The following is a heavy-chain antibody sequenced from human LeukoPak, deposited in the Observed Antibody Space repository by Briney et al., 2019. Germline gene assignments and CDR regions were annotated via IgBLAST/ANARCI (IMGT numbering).Heavy chain of an antibody. CDR1: GTSISSYH. J-gene: IGHJ3*02. CDR2: IYNIAGT. CDR3: ARTEDYTFDI. D-gene: IGHD4-11*01. Sequence: SETLSLTCTVSGTSISSYHWSWIRQPPGKGLEWIGYIYNIAGTNYNPSLKSRVTLSADTSKNQISLKLTSVTEADTAVYYCARTEDYTFDIWGQGTMVIVSS. V-gene: IGHV4-59*01.